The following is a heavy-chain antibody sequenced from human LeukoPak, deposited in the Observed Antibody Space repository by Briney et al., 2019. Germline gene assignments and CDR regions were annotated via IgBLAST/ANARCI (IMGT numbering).Heavy chain of an antibody. CDR1: GGTFSSYA. Sequence: SVKVSCKASGGTFSSYAISWVRQAPGQGLEWMERIIPIFGTANYAQKFQGRVTITTDESTSTAYMELSSLRSEDTAVYYCARGTSGTTSLFYWGQGTLVTVSS. J-gene: IGHJ4*02. D-gene: IGHD1-7*01. CDR2: IIPIFGTA. V-gene: IGHV1-69*05. CDR3: ARGTSGTTSLFY.